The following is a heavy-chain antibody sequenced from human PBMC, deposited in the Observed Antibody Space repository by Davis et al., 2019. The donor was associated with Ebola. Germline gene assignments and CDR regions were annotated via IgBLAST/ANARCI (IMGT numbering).Heavy chain of an antibody. CDR3: ARGEGAPDY. V-gene: IGHV1-18*04. CDR2: IRTYDGNT. Sequence: ASVKVSCKASGYTFTSYGISWGRQAPGQGLEWMGWIRTYDGNTNYAQKLQDRVTMTTDTSTTTVFMELRSLRSDDTAVYWCARGEGAPDYWGQGTLVTVSS. J-gene: IGHJ4*02. D-gene: IGHD1-26*01. CDR1: GYTFTSYG.